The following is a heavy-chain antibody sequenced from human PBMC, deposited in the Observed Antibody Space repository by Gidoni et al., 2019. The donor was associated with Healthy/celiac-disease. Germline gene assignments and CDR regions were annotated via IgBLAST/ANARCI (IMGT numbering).Heavy chain of an antibody. D-gene: IGHD2-2*02. CDR2: INAGNGNT. CDR1: GYTFTSSS. CDR3: ARSYCSSTSCYTFYYYGMDV. V-gene: IGHV1-3*01. J-gene: IGHJ6*02. Sequence: QVQLVQSGAEVKKPGASRKVSCKASGYTFTSSSIHWVRQAPGQRLEWMGWINAGNGNTKYSQKFQGRVTITRDTSASTAYMELSSLRSEDTAVYYCARSYCSSTSCYTFYYYGMDVWGQGTTVTVSS.